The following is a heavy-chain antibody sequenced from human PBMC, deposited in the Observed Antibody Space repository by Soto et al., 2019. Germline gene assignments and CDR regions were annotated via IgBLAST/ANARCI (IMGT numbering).Heavy chain of an antibody. V-gene: IGHV4-59*01. CDR1: GGSISSYY. CDR3: ARREGQLAAFDI. CDR2: IYYSGST. J-gene: IGHJ3*02. D-gene: IGHD6-13*01. Sequence: QVQLQESGPGLVKPSETLSLTCAVSGGSISSYYWSWIRQPPGKGLEWVGYIYYSGSTKYNPSLTSRVTISVDASKNQFSLKQSSVTAADTAVYYCARREGQLAAFDIWGQGTLVTVSS.